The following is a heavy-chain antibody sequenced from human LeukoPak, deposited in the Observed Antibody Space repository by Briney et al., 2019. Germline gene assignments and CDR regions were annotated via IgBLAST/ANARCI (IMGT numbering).Heavy chain of an antibody. CDR1: GDTFSTYD. Sequence: SVKVSCKASGDTFSTYDFNWVRQAPGQGLEWTGGIVLISDTTNYAQTLQGRVTITADKSTNTVYMELSSLTSEDTGVYYCARGASVRVVPMGCYYAMDVWGEGTTVIVSS. J-gene: IGHJ6*04. D-gene: IGHD2-2*01. CDR2: IVLISDTT. V-gene: IGHV1-69*06. CDR3: ARGASVRVVPMGCYYAMDV.